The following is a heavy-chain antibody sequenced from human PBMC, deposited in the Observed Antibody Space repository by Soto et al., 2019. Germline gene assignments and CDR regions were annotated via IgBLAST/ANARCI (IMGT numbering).Heavy chain of an antibody. CDR1: GGSISSGGYY. D-gene: IGHD6-19*01. V-gene: IGHV4-31*02. CDR3: ARGAVAGTFHY. J-gene: IGHJ4*02. CDR2: IYYSGST. Sequence: SETLSLTCTVSGGSISSGGYYWSWIRQHPGKGLEWIGYIYYSGSTYYNPSLKSRVTISVDTSKNQFSLKLSSVTAADTAVYYCARGAVAGTFHYWGQGTLVTVSS.